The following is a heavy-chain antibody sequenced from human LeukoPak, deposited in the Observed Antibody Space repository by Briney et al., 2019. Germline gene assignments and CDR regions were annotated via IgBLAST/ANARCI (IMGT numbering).Heavy chain of an antibody. V-gene: IGHV3-23*01. Sequence: PGGSLRLSCVTSGFTFSVYNMNWVRQAPGKGLEWVSAISGSGGSTYYADSVKGRFTISRDNSKNTLYLQMNSLRAEDTAVYYCAKDPYSSGFNWFDPWGQGTLVTVSS. CDR3: AKDPYSSGFNWFDP. D-gene: IGHD6-19*01. CDR2: ISGSGGST. CDR1: GFTFSVYN. J-gene: IGHJ5*02.